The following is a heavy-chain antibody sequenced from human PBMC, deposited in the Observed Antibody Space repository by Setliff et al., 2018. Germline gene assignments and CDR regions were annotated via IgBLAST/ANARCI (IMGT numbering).Heavy chain of an antibody. CDR3: ARHGLQFLEWLSAFDY. CDR2: ISHSGSA. Sequence: WVRQAPGKGLEWIGSISHSGSAYYNPSLKSRVTISVDTSKNQFSLKLTSVTAADTAVYYCARHGLQFLEWLSAFDYWGQGTLVTVSS. D-gene: IGHD3-3*01. V-gene: IGHV4-38-2*01. J-gene: IGHJ4*02.